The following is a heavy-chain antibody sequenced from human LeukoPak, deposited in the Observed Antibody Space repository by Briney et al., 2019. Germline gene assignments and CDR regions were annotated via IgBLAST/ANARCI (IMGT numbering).Heavy chain of an antibody. J-gene: IGHJ4*02. CDR2: IKESEAT. Sequence: PSETLSLTCAVYGGSLSVYYWTWIRQPPGKGLEWIGEIKESEATNYNASLKSRVTISIDTSKNQFSLKLTSVTAADTAVYYCAREGVRNVHNPLGYWGQGTLVTVRS. CDR1: GGSLSVYY. D-gene: IGHD5-24*01. V-gene: IGHV4-34*01. CDR3: AREGVRNVHNPLGY.